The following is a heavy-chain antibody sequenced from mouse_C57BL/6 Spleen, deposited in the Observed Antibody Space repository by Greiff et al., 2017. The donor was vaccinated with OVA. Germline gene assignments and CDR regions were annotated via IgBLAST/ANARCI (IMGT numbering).Heavy chain of an antibody. J-gene: IGHJ1*03. CDR2: ISTGSSTI. CDR3: AGGAKWYFEG. CDR1: GFTFSDYG. D-gene: IGHD1-1*01. Sequence: EVQLMESGGGLVKPGGSLKLSCAASGFTFSDYGMHWVRQAPEKGLEWVAYISTGSSTIYYADTVKGRYTISRDNDKNTRFLQLTSLGAEDTAMYYCAGGAKWYFEGWGTGTTVTVSS. V-gene: IGHV5-17*01.